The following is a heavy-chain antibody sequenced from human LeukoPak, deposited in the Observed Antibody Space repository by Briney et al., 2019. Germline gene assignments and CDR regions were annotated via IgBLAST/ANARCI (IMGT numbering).Heavy chain of an antibody. J-gene: IGHJ4*02. CDR3: ARVRYNWNRDFDY. Sequence: SETLSLTCTVSGGSISSSSYYWGWIRQPPGKGLEWIGSIYYSGSTYYNPSLKSRVSLSVDTSKNHFSLKLNSVTAADTAVYYCARVRYNWNRDFDYWGQGTLVTVSS. CDR1: GGSISSSSYY. V-gene: IGHV4-39*07. D-gene: IGHD1-20*01. CDR2: IYYSGST.